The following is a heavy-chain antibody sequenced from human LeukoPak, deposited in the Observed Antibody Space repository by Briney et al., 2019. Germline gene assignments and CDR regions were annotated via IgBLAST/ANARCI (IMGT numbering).Heavy chain of an antibody. J-gene: IGHJ4*02. CDR3: ARDFTVIRYYGSGSYLGY. V-gene: IGHV1-2*02. CDR2: INPNSGGT. CDR1: GYTFTGYY. D-gene: IGHD3-10*01. Sequence: ASVMVSCKASGYTFTGYYMHWVRQAPGQGLEWMGWINPNSGGTNYAQKFQGRVTMTRDTSISTAYMELSRLRSDDTAVYYCARDFTVIRYYGSGSYLGYWGQGTLVTVSS.